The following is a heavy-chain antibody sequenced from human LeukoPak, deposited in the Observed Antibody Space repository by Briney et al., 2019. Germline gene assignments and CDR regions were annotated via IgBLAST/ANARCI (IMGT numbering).Heavy chain of an antibody. Sequence: GGSLRLSCAASGFTFSRYAMHWVRQAPGKALEWVAVISHDGSKKYYADTAKGRFSISRDNSKNTLYLQMNSLRTEDTAVYYCAKDGDFWSGQESNNYFDYWGQGTLVTVSS. CDR2: ISHDGSKK. J-gene: IGHJ4*02. V-gene: IGHV3-30*18. D-gene: IGHD3-3*01. CDR3: AKDGDFWSGQESNNYFDY. CDR1: GFTFSRYA.